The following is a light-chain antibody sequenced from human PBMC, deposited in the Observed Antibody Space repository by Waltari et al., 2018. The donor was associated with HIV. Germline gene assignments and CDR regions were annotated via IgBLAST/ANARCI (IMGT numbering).Light chain of an antibody. J-gene: IGKJ2*01. V-gene: IGKV3-15*01. CDR1: QTLRRS. CDR2: GAS. Sequence: EIVITQSPATLSVSPGDIVTLSCRARQTLRRSVAWYQQKPGQAPRLPVYGASTRATGGPPRFSGRESGTEYTLTISRLQSEDFAVYYCQQYYDWCQYTFGQGTKLEIK. CDR3: QQYYDWCQYT.